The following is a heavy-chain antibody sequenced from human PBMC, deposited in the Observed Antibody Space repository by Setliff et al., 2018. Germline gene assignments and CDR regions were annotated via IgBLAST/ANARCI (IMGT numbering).Heavy chain of an antibody. D-gene: IGHD1-26*01. J-gene: IGHJ4*02. CDR1: GFTLSAHY. V-gene: IGHV3-72*01. CDR2: IKNKANRDTT. CDR3: ARWTSGSPDC. Sequence: GGSLRLSCAASGFTLSAHYMDWVRQAPGKGLEWVGRIKNKANRDTTEYAASVKGRFTISRDDSKNSLYLQMNSLKTEDTAVYYCARWTSGSPDCWGQGTLVTAPQ.